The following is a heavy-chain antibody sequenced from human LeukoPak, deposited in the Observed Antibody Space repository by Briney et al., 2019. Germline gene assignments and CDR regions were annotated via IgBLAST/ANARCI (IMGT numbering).Heavy chain of an antibody. V-gene: IGHV4-30-4*01. CDR2: IYYSGST. J-gene: IGHJ6*02. D-gene: IGHD3-22*01. CDR1: GGSISSGDHY. CDR3: ARGSYDSSGYRIYYYYGMDV. Sequence: SETLSLTCTVSGGSISSGDHYWSWIRQPPGKGLEWIGYIYYSGSTYYNPSLKSRVTISVDTSKNQFSLKLSSVTAADTAVYYCARGSYDSSGYRIYYYYGMDVWGQGTTVTVSS.